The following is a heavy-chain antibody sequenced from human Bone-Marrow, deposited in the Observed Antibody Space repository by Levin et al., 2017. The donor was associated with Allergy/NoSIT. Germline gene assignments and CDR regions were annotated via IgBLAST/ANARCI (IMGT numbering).Heavy chain of an antibody. D-gene: IGHD5-24*01. J-gene: IGHJ4*02. CDR2: ISYEGNEK. CDR1: GFRFSHYS. V-gene: IGHV3-30*04. Sequence: GESLKISCAASGFRFSHYSMHWVRQAPGKGLEWLTIISYEGNEKYYADSVEGRFTISRDNSKNTLYLQMDSLRPEDTGVYYCGKDFDYNYEIDYWGQGTLVTVSS. CDR3: GKDFDYNYEIDY.